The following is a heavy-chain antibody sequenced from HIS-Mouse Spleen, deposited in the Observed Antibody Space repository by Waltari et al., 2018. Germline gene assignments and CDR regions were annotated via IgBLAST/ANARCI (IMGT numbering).Heavy chain of an antibody. V-gene: IGHV4-39*07. D-gene: IGHD6-13*01. CDR2: IYYSGST. CDR3: AREIPYSSSWYDWYFDL. CDR1: GGSISSSSYY. J-gene: IGHJ2*01. Sequence: QLQLQESGPGLVKPSETLSPTCTGPGGSISSSSYYLGWIRQPPGKGLEWIGSIYYSGSTYYNPSLKSRVTISVDTSKNQFSLKLSSVTAADTAVYYCAREIPYSSSWYDWYFDLWGRGTLVTVSS.